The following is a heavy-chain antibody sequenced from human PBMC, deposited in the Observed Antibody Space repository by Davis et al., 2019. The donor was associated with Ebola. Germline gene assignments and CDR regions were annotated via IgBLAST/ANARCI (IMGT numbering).Heavy chain of an antibody. CDR3: ARDVRGITGPSEY. Sequence: ASVKVSCNASGYSFTDDGISWVRQAPGQGLEWMGWISTYNGNTNYAQKVQGRITMTTDTSTSTAYMELRSLRSDDTARYYCARDVRGITGPSEYWGQGTLVTVSS. D-gene: IGHD1-1*01. V-gene: IGHV1-18*01. CDR1: GYSFTDDG. CDR2: ISTYNGNT. J-gene: IGHJ4*02.